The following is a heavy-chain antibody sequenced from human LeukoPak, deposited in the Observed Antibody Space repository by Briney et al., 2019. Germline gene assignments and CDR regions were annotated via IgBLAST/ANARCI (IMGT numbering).Heavy chain of an antibody. CDR2: IYYSGST. V-gene: IGHV4-59*01. J-gene: IGHJ6*02. D-gene: IGHD4-17*01. Sequence: KPSETLSLTCAVYGGSFGGYYWSWIRQPPGKELEWIGYIYYSGSTNYNPSLKSRVTISVDTSKNQFSLKLNSVTAADTAVYYCARDTTGYYYYGMDVWGQGTTVTVSS. CDR1: GGSFGGYY. CDR3: ARDTTGYYYYGMDV.